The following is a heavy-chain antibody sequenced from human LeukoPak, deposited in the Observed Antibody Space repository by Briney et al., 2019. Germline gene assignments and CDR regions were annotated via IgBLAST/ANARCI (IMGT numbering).Heavy chain of an antibody. CDR2: FDPEDGET. CDR1: GYTLTELS. Sequence: ASVKVSCKVSGYTLTELSMHWLRQAPGKGLEGMGGFDPEDGETIYAQKFQGRVTMTEDTSTDTAYMELSSLRSEDTAVYYCATVPRWGSYYFDYWGQGTLVTVSS. J-gene: IGHJ4*02. V-gene: IGHV1-24*01. CDR3: ATVPRWGSYYFDY. D-gene: IGHD3-16*01.